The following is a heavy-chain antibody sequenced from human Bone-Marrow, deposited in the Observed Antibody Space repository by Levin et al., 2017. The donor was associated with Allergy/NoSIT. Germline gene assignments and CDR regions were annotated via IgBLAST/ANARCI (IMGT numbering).Heavy chain of an antibody. D-gene: IGHD3-10*01. V-gene: IGHV4-31*03. CDR1: GASISSGGYY. Sequence: TLSLTCTVSGASISSGGYYWSWIRQLPGKGLEWIGYIYYTGSTTYNPSLKSRLTMSVDTSKNQFSLKLTSVTAADTAVYCCARTSGGFINKYFDYWGQGTLVTVSS. J-gene: IGHJ4*02. CDR3: ARTSGGFINKYFDY. CDR2: IYYTGST.